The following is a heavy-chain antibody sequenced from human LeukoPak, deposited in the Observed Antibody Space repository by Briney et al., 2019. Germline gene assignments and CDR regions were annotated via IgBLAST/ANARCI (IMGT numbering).Heavy chain of an antibody. J-gene: IGHJ4*02. CDR2: IYYSGST. Sequence: SETLSLTCTVSGGSISSGGYYWSWIRQHPGKGLEWIGFIYYSGSTYYNPSLKSRVTFSVDTSKNQFSLKLSSVNAADTAVYYCARAVYDYIWGSYRFDYWGQGTLATVSS. D-gene: IGHD3-16*02. V-gene: IGHV4-31*03. CDR3: ARAVYDYIWGSYRFDY. CDR1: GGSISSGGYY.